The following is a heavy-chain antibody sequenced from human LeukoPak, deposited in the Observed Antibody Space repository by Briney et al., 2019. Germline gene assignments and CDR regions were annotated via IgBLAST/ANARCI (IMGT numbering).Heavy chain of an antibody. CDR2: ISAYNGNT. CDR1: GYTFTSYG. V-gene: IGHV1-18*01. J-gene: IGHJ4*02. D-gene: IGHD1-1*01. CDR3: ASGTTGTTGPYYFGY. Sequence: GASVKVSCKASGYTFTSYGISWVRQAPGQGLEWMGWISAYNGNTNYAQKLQGRVTMTTDTSTSTAYMELRSLRPDDTAVYYCASGTTGTTGPYYFGYWGQGTLVTVSS.